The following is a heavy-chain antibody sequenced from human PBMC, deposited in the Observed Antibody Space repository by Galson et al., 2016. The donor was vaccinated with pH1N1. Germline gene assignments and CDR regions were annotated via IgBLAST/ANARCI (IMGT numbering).Heavy chain of an antibody. J-gene: IGHJ4*02. CDR1: GYTFSDYY. CDR2: INPKSGGT. Sequence: SVKVSCKASGYTFSDYYIHWVRRAPGQGFEWMGWINPKSGGTKYAQHLQGRVTMTKDTSITTVYMEVSRLRSDDTAVYFCARAIRDSSTGYSFGGFDYWGQGSLVAVSS. V-gene: IGHV1-2*02. CDR3: ARAIRDSSTGYSFGGFDY. D-gene: IGHD3-9*01.